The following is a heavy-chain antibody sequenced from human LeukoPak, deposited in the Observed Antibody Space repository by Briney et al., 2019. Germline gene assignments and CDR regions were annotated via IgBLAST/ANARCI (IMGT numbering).Heavy chain of an antibody. Sequence: PGGSLRLSCAASGFTFSSYSMNWVRQAPGKGLEWVSSISSSSSYIYHADSVKGRFTISRDNAKNSLYLQMNSLRAEDTAIYYCARLAVAGTVFDYWGQGTLVTVSS. D-gene: IGHD6-19*01. CDR1: GFTFSSYS. V-gene: IGHV3-21*04. CDR3: ARLAVAGTVFDY. CDR2: ISSSSSYI. J-gene: IGHJ4*02.